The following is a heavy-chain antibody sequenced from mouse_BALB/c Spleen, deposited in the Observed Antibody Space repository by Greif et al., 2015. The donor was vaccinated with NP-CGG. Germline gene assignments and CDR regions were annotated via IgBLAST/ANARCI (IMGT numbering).Heavy chain of an antibody. CDR1: GFTFSDYY. V-gene: IGHV5-4*02. Sequence: EVKLMESGGGLVKPGGSLKLSCAASGFTFSDYYMYWVRQTPEKRLEWVATISDGGSYTYYPDSVKGRFTISRDNAKNSLYLQTSSLKAEDTARYYCARDGVTGTGGDYWGQGTTRRGSS. J-gene: IGHJ2*01. D-gene: IGHD4-1*01. CDR3: ARDGVTGTGGDY. CDR2: ISDGGSYT.